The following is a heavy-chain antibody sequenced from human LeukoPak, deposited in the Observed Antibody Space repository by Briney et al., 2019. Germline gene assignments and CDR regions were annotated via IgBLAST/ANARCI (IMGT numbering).Heavy chain of an antibody. D-gene: IGHD6-13*01. CDR3: ATSSGPYSSSCFDY. J-gene: IGHJ4*02. Sequence: KPSETLSLTCAVSGGSISSGGYSWSWIRQPPGKGLEWIGYIYHSGSTYYNPSLKSRVALSIDTSNNEFSLKLRSVTAADTAVYYCATSSGPYSSSCFDYWGQGLLVTVSS. V-gene: IGHV4-30-2*02. CDR1: GGSISSGGYS. CDR2: IYHSGST.